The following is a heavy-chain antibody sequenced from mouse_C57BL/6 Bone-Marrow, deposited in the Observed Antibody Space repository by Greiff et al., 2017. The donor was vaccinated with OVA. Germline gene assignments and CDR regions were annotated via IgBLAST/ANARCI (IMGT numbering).Heavy chain of an antibody. D-gene: IGHD2-12*01. J-gene: IGHJ3*01. CDR1: GYTFTDHT. CDR3: ERGSYSNDLFAY. V-gene: IGHV1-78*01. CDR2: IFPRDGST. Sequence: VQLQQSDAELVKPGASVKISCTVSGYTFTDHTIPWMKQRPEQGLEWIGYIFPRDGSTKYNEKFKGKATLTADKSSSTAYMQLNSLTSEDSAVYVCERGSYSNDLFAYWGQGTLVTVTA.